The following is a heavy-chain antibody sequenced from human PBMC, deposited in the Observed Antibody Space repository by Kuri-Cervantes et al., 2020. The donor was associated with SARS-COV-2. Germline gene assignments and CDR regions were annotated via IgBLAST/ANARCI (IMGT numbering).Heavy chain of an antibody. V-gene: IGHV5-51*01. D-gene: IGHD1-7*01. J-gene: IGHJ4*02. Sequence: GGSLRLSCEGSGYNFATYWIAWVRKMPGRGLEWLGTIYPGDSDTRYSPSFQGQVTISADKSISTAYLQWSSLKASDTAMYYCARAPNYSHFDYWGQGTLVTVSS. CDR2: IYPGDSDT. CDR1: GYNFATYW. CDR3: ARAPNYSHFDY.